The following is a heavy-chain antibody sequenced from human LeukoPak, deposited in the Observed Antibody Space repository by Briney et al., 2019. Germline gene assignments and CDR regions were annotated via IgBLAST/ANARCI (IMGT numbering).Heavy chain of an antibody. CDR3: AKGRLGTHYRIDN. J-gene: IGHJ4*02. V-gene: IGHV3-23*01. D-gene: IGHD1-26*01. Sequence: GGSLRLSCAASGFRFSAFAASWVRQTPGKGLEWVSGISNSGLTTYYADSVKGRFTMSRDNSKNTLYLQMNSLRAEDTAVNYCAKGRLGTHYRIDNWGQGTLVTVSS. CDR1: GFRFSAFA. CDR2: ISNSGLTT.